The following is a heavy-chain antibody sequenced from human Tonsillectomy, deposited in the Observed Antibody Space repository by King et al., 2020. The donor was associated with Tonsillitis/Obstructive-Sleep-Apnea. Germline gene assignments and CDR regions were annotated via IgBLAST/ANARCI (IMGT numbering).Heavy chain of an antibody. CDR1: GFTFSTYA. CDR3: ARGIAPRPDYYYYYMDV. D-gene: IGHD6-6*01. V-gene: IGHV3-30*01. J-gene: IGHJ6*03. CDR2: ISDDGSNK. Sequence: VQLVESGGGVVQPGRSLRLSCAASGFTFSTYAMHWVRQAPGKGLEGWAGISDDGSNKYYADSVKGRFNISRDNSKNTLYLQMNSLRAEDTAVYYCARGIAPRPDYYYYYMDVWGKGTTVTVSS.